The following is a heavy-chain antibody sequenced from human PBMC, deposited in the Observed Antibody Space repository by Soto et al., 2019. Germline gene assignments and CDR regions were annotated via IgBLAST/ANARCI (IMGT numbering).Heavy chain of an antibody. J-gene: IGHJ4*02. CDR2: IYSGGTT. CDR1: GFTVSSNY. Sequence: EVQLVESGGGLVQPGGSLRLSCAASGFTVSSNYMSWVRQAPGKGLEWVSVIYSGGTTYYADSVKGRVTIYRDNSKNTLYLQMNSLRAEDTAVYYCARGADYYGSGSYYRIDYWGQGTLVTVSS. V-gene: IGHV3-66*01. CDR3: ARGADYYGSGSYYRIDY. D-gene: IGHD3-10*01.